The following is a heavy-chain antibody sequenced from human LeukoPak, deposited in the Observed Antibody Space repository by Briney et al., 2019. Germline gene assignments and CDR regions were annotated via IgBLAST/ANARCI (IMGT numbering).Heavy chain of an antibody. CDR2: IHYSGNT. V-gene: IGHV4-39*01. CDR1: GGCTSSSNYY. Sequence: SETLSLTCTVSGGCTSSSNYYWGWIRQPPGKGLEWIGGIHYSGNTYYNPSLKSRVTISIDTSKNQFSLKLSSVTAADTAVYYCARLGAGPTYYDFWSGYSPFYFDYWGQGTLVTVSS. D-gene: IGHD3-3*01. J-gene: IGHJ4*02. CDR3: ARLGAGPTYYDFWSGYSPFYFDY.